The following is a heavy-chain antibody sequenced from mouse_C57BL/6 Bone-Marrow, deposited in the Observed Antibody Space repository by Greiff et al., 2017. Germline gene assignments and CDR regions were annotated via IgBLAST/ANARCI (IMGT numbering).Heavy chain of an antibody. CDR1: GFTIKDDY. J-gene: IGHJ2*01. CDR3: TTWSGDYFDY. V-gene: IGHV14-4*01. CDR2: IDPENGDT. Sequence: EVQLQQSGAELVRPGASVKLSCTASGFTIKDDYMHWVKQRPEQGLEWIGWIDPENGDTEYASKFQGKATITADTSSNTAYLQLSSLTSEDTAVYYCTTWSGDYFDYWGQGTTLTVSS.